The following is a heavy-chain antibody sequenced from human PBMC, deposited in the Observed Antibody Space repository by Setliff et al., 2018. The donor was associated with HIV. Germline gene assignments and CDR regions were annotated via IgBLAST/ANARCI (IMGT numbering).Heavy chain of an antibody. V-gene: IGHV4-38-2*01. CDR2: INYRGNT. CDR3: ASLDGSESPYIYYYYMDV. D-gene: IGHD3-10*01. J-gene: IGHJ6*03. CDR1: GFTFSTYA. Sequence: GSLRLSCAASGFTFSTYAMSWVRQPPGKGLEWIGSINYRGNTYYNPSLKSRAAISVDTSKNQISLKLSSVTAADTAVYYCASLDGSESPYIYYYYMDVWGEGTAVTVSS.